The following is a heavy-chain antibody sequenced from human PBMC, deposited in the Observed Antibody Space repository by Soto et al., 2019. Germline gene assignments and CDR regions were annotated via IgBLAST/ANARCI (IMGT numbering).Heavy chain of an antibody. Sequence: QVQLGESGGGVVQPGRSLRLSCAASGFTFSSYAMHWVRQAPGKGLEWVAVISYDGSNKYYADSVKGRFTISRDNSKNTLYLQMNSLRAEDTAVYYCARGIYDSSGYCLDYWGQGTLVTVSS. J-gene: IGHJ4*02. D-gene: IGHD3-22*01. CDR1: GFTFSSYA. CDR3: ARGIYDSSGYCLDY. CDR2: ISYDGSNK. V-gene: IGHV3-30-3*01.